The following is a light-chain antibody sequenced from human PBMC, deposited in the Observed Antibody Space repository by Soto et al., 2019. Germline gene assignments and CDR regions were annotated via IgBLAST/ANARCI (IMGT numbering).Light chain of an antibody. J-gene: IGKJ2*01. V-gene: IGKV1-5*03. CDR3: QQYSTYPYI. CDR2: KAS. CDR1: QSINRW. Sequence: DINVAHSPSALSASVGCRVTMTGRASQSINRWFAWYQQKPVKAPKLLIYKASSLDTGVPSRFSGGGIGTEFSLSISSLQPDDFATYYCQQYSTYPYIFGQGTKVDIK.